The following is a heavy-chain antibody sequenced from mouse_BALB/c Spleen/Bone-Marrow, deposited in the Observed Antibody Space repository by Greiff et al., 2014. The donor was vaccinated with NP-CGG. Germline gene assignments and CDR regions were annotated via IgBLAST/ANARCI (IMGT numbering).Heavy chain of an antibody. J-gene: IGHJ1*01. CDR1: GYTFTTYW. CDR2: INPNTDYT. Sequence: QVQLQQSGPELATPGASVKMSCKASGYTFTTYWMHRIKQRPGQGLEWIGSINPNTDYTDYNQKFKDKATLTADKSSITAYMQLSSLTSEDSAVYYCARGLRDWYFDVWGAGTTVTVSS. D-gene: IGHD2-4*01. V-gene: IGHV1-4*01. CDR3: ARGLRDWYFDV.